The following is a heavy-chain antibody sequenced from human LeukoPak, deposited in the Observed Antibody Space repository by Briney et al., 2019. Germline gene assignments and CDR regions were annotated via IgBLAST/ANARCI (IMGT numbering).Heavy chain of an antibody. CDR3: AKDRGSGPRGYFDY. CDR2: ISWDGGTP. V-gene: IGHV3-43D*03. D-gene: IGHD2-15*01. Sequence: GGSLRLSCAASGFTFDDFAMHWVRQAPGKGLEWVSLISWDGGTPHYADSVRRRFTISRDNSKNSLYLQMNGLGPEDTALYYCAKDRGSGPRGYFDYWGQGTLVTVSS. CDR1: GFTFDDFA. J-gene: IGHJ4*02.